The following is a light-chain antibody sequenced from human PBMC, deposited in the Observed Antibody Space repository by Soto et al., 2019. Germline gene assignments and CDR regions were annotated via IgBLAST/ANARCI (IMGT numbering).Light chain of an antibody. Sequence: QSVLTQSASVSGSPGQSITISCTGTSSDFGGSDYVSWYQQHPDKAPKLMIYHVSNRPSGVSNRFSGSKSGNTASLTISGFQAEDEADYYCSSYTTGDTLYVFGTGTKVTVL. CDR2: HVS. CDR1: SSDFGGSDY. J-gene: IGLJ1*01. CDR3: SSYTTGDTLYV. V-gene: IGLV2-14*03.